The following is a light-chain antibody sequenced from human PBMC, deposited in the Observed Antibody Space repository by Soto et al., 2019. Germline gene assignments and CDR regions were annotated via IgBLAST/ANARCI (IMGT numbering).Light chain of an antibody. CDR2: DVS. J-gene: IGLJ2*01. CDR1: GSDVGGYNY. V-gene: IGLV2-14*03. Sequence: QSALTQPASVSGSPGQSITISCTGTGSDVGGYNYVSWYQHHPGKAPKVMIYDVSNRPSGVSNRFSGSKSGNTAYLTISGLQAEYETYYYFSSYTSASTPLVFGGGTKLTVL. CDR3: SSYTSASTPLV.